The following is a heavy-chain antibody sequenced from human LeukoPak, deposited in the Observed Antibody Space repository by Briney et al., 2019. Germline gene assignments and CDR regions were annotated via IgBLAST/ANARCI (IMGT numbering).Heavy chain of an antibody. Sequence: GGSLRLSCAASGFTFSSYAMGWVRQPPGKGLEWVSAVLASGGRTFYADSVKGRFTISRDNSKYTLYLQMNSLRAEDTAVYYCAKYYKLSGYYLGGYDYWGQGTLVTVSS. J-gene: IGHJ4*02. CDR1: GFTFSSYA. CDR3: AKYYKLSGYYLGGYDY. CDR2: VLASGGRT. V-gene: IGHV3-23*01. D-gene: IGHD3-22*01.